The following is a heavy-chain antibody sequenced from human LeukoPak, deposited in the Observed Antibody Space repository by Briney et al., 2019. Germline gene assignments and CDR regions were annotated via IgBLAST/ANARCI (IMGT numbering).Heavy chain of an antibody. Sequence: GASVKVSCKASGYTFTSYDINWVRQATGQGLEWMGWMNPNSGNTGYAQKFQGRVTITRNTSISTAYMELSSLRSEDTAVYYCARGLRDQIRYFDWLLTYYFDFWGQGTLVTVSS. CDR2: MNPNSGNT. V-gene: IGHV1-8*03. D-gene: IGHD3-9*01. CDR3: ARGLRDQIRYFDWLLTYYFDF. CDR1: GYTFTSYD. J-gene: IGHJ4*02.